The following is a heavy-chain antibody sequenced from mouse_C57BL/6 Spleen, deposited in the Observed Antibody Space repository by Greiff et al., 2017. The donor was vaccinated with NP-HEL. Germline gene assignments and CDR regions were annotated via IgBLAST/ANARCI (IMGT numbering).Heavy chain of an antibody. D-gene: IGHD2-1*01. CDR1: GFSFNTYA. CDR3: VVYYNAMDY. J-gene: IGHJ4*01. Sequence: EVKLMESGGGLVQPKGSLKLSCAASGFSFNTYAMNWVRQAPGKGLEWVARIRSKSNNYATYYPDSVKDRFTISRDDSESMLYLQMNNLKTEDTAMYYCVVYYNAMDYWGQGTSVTVSS. V-gene: IGHV10-1*01. CDR2: IRSKSNNYAT.